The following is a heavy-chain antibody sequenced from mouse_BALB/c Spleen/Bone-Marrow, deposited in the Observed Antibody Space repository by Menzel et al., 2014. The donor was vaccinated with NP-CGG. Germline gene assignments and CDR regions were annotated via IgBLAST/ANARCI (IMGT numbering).Heavy chain of an antibody. D-gene: IGHD4-1*01. Sequence: EVKLVESGGGLVQPGGSRKLSCAASGFTFSSFGMHWVRQAPEKGLEWVAYISSGSTAICYADTVKGRFTISRDNPKNILFLQMPRPRSEDMSMYYCARVWNWEYFEGWGAGTTVTVSS. CDR2: ISSGSTAI. CDR1: GFTFSSFG. J-gene: IGHJ1*01. V-gene: IGHV5-17*02. CDR3: ARVWNWEYFEG.